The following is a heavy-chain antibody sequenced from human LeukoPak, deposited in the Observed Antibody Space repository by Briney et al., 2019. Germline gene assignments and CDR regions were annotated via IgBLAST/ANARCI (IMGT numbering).Heavy chain of an antibody. CDR2: FDPEDGET. J-gene: IGHJ6*02. Sequence: ASVKVSCKVSGYALTELSMHWVRQAPGKGLEWMGGFDPEDGETIYAQKFQGRVTMTEDTSTDTAYMELSSLRSDDTAVYYCARHYSDSSGYPSYYYGMDVWGQGTTVTVSS. V-gene: IGHV1-24*01. D-gene: IGHD3-22*01. CDR3: ARHYSDSSGYPSYYYGMDV. CDR1: GYALTELS.